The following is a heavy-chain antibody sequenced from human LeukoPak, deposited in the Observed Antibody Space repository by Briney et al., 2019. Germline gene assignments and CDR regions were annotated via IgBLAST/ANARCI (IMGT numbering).Heavy chain of an antibody. CDR1: GYTFTDCY. CDR2: INPNSGDT. D-gene: IGHD7-27*01. Sequence: ASVKVSCEASGYTFTDCYVHWVRQAPGQGLEWMGWINPNSGDTDCAQKFQGRVTMTRDTSISAAYMELSRLKSDDTALYYCARDQETGDLSYYFDSWGLGTLVTVSS. J-gene: IGHJ4*02. V-gene: IGHV1-2*02. CDR3: ARDQETGDLSYYFDS.